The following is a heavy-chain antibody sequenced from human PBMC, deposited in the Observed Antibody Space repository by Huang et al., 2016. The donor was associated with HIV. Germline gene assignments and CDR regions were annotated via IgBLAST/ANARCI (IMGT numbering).Heavy chain of an antibody. J-gene: IGHJ4*02. CDR3: ARGLDVRY. Sequence: VLLQESGPGLVKPSQTLSLTCSVSGDSISSGGFFWRWIRQPPGKGMEWLGYIYNIGNTHYNSSLRSRITISLDTSKNQFSLKLKSVTAADTAVYFCARGLDVRYWGQGTPVTVSS. V-gene: IGHV4-30-4*01. CDR2: IYNIGNT. CDR1: GDSISSGGFF.